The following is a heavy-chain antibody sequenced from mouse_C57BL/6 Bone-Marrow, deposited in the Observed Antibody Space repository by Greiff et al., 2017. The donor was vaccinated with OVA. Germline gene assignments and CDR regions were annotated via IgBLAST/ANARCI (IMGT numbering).Heavy chain of an antibody. CDR2: IYPRSGNT. J-gene: IGHJ4*01. Sequence: VHLEQSGAELVRPGASVKLSCKASGYTFTSYGISWVKQRTGQGLEWIGEIYPRSGNTNYNEKFKGKATLTADKSSSTAYMELRSLTSEDAAVYFCARPPLYNGHWDFWGKGTSVTVSS. D-gene: IGHD1-3*01. CDR1: GYTFTSYG. V-gene: IGHV1-81*01. CDR3: ARPPLYNGHWDF.